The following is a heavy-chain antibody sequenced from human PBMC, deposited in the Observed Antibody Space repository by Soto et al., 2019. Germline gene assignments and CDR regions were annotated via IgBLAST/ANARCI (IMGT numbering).Heavy chain of an antibody. CDR3: AKNWNWGSLVH. Sequence: SETLSLTCTVSGGSTISSSYYWGWIRQPPGKGLEWIGSIYYSGSTYYNPSLKSRVTISVDTPKNQFSLKLSSVTAADTAVYYCAKNWNWGSLVHWGQGTLVTAPQ. CDR2: IYYSGST. CDR1: GGSTISSSYY. J-gene: IGHJ4*02. V-gene: IGHV4-39*01. D-gene: IGHD7-27*01.